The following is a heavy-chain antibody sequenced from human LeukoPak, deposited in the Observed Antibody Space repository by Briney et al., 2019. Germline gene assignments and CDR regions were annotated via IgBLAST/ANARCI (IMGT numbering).Heavy chain of an antibody. CDR1: GGSISSSDYY. Sequence: SETLSLTCTVSGGSISSSDYYWAWVRQPPGKGLAWIGSIHYSGTTSYNLSLKSRVTMSVDTSKNQFSLKLSSVTAADTAVYYCARQPLNYDFWSGYPAEYFQHWGQGTLVTVSS. CDR2: IHYSGTT. V-gene: IGHV4-39*01. J-gene: IGHJ1*01. D-gene: IGHD3-3*01. CDR3: ARQPLNYDFWSGYPAEYFQH.